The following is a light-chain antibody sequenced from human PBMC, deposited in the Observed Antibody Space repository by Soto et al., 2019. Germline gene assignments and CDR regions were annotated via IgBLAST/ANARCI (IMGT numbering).Light chain of an antibody. V-gene: IGKV1-8*01. Sequence: IRMTQSPSSFSASTGDRFTITCRASQGISSYLAWYQQKPGKAPKLLIYAASTLQSGVPSRFSGSGSGTDFTLTISCLQSEDFATYYCQQYYSYPWTFGQGTKVDIK. CDR1: QGISSY. J-gene: IGKJ1*01. CDR2: AAS. CDR3: QQYYSYPWT.